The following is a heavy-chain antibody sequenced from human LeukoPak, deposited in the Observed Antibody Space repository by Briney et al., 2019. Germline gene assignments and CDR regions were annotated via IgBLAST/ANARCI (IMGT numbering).Heavy chain of an antibody. V-gene: IGHV5-51*01. D-gene: IGHD3-3*01. Sequence: GESLKISCKGSGYSFTSYWIGWVRQMPGKGLEWMGIIYPGDSDTRYSPSFQGQVTISADKSISTAYLQWSSLKASDTAMYYCARHHYYDFWSGYKNYYYYYMDVWGKGTTVTVSS. CDR2: IYPGDSDT. J-gene: IGHJ6*03. CDR3: ARHHYYDFWSGYKNYYYYYMDV. CDR1: GYSFTSYW.